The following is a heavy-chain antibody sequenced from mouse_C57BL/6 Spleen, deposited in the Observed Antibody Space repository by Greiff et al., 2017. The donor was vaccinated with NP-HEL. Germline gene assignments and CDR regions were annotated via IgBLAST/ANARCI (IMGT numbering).Heavy chain of an antibody. CDR2: IYPRSGNT. Sequence: QVQLQQSGPELARPGASVKLSCKASGYTFTSYGISWVKQRPGQGLEWIGEIYPRSGNTYYNEKFKGKATLTADKSSSTAYMQLRSLTSGDSAVYFWARVACGSAALFDYWGQGTTLTVSS. CDR3: ARVACGSAALFDY. D-gene: IGHD1-1*01. J-gene: IGHJ2*01. CDR1: GYTFTSYG. V-gene: IGHV1-81*01.